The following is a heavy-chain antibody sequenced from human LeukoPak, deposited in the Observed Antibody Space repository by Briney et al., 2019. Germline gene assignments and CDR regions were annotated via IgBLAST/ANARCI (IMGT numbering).Heavy chain of an antibody. CDR3: ARSDGYNYGYNFYYFYYMDI. Sequence: ASVKVSCKASGYTFTDYYIHWVRHAPGQGLEWMGCINPNNGGTNYAQNFQDRVTMTRDTSIATAYMELRSLTSDDTAVYHCARSDGYNYGYNFYYFYYMDIWGRGTTVTVSS. J-gene: IGHJ6*03. CDR2: INPNNGGT. D-gene: IGHD5-18*01. V-gene: IGHV1-2*02. CDR1: GYTFTDYY.